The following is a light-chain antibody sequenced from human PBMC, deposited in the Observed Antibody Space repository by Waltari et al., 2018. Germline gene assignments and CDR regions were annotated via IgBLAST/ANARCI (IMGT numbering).Light chain of an antibody. CDR3: SSYTTSTTVI. CDR2: DVS. J-gene: IGLJ2*01. V-gene: IGLV2-14*03. Sequence: WYQQHPGTAPKLLIFDVSKRPSGVSNRFSGSKSADTASLTIPGLQSEDEADYYCSSYTTSTTVIFGGGTKLTVL.